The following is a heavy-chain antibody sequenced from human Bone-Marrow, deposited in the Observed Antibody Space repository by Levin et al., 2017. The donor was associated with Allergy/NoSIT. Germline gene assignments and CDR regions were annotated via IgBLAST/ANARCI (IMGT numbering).Heavy chain of an antibody. D-gene: IGHD2/OR15-2a*01. Sequence: GGSLRLSCAASRFPFGDYGMHWVRQAPGKGLEWVAGISYDSMNKYYATSVKGRFTISRDNSKNTLHLRMNSLTAEDTAVYYCAKDKLEMIKLSTGDFFDSWGQGTLVAVSS. CDR2: ISYDSMNK. CDR3: AKDKLEMIKLSTGDFFDS. CDR1: RFPFGDYG. J-gene: IGHJ4*02. V-gene: IGHV3-30*18.